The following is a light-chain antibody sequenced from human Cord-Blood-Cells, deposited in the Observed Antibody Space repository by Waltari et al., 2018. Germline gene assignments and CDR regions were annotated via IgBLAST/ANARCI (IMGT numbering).Light chain of an antibody. CDR1: SSAVGGYNY. CDR3: CSYAGSYTWV. J-gene: IGLJ3*02. Sequence: QSALTQPRSVSGSPGQSVPISFTGTSSAVGGYNYVSWYQQHPGKAPKLMIYDVSKRPSGVPDRFSGSKSGNTASLTISGLQAEDEADYYCCSYAGSYTWVFGGGTKLTVL. CDR2: DVS. V-gene: IGLV2-11*01.